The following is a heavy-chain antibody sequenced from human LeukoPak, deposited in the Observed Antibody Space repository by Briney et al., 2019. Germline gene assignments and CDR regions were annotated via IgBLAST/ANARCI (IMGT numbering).Heavy chain of an antibody. CDR3: ARENGAYCGGDCFPDYFDY. J-gene: IGHJ4*02. CDR2: INPSGDST. D-gene: IGHD2-21*02. Sequence: GASVKVSCKASGYTFTSYYMHWVRQAPGQGLERMGIINPSGDSTSYAQKFQGRVTMTRDTSTSTVYMDLSSLRSEDTAVYYCARENGAYCGGDCFPDYFDYWGQGTLVTVSS. V-gene: IGHV1-46*01. CDR1: GYTFTSYY.